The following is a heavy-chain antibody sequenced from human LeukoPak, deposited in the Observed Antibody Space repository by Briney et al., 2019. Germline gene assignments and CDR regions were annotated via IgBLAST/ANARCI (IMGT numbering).Heavy chain of an antibody. CDR2: IRYDGSNK. V-gene: IGHV3-30*02. CDR1: GFTFSSYG. CDR3: ARDRDSSSWYGYYYYYMDV. J-gene: IGHJ6*03. D-gene: IGHD6-13*01. Sequence: GGSLRLSCAATGFTFSSYGMHWVRQAPGKGLEWVAFIRYDGSNKYYADSVKGRFTISRDNSKNTLYLQMNSLRGEDTAVYYCARDRDSSSWYGYYYYYMDVWGKGTTVTISS.